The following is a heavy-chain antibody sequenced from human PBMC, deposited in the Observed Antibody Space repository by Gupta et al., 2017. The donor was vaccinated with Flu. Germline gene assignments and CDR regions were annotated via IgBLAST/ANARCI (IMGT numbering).Heavy chain of an antibody. CDR3: SHFQRHSSGWGNWFDP. CDR1: GFSLSTSGLG. V-gene: IGHV2-5*02. Sequence: QITLKESGPTLVKPTQTLTLTCTFSGFSLSTSGLGVGWIRQPPGKGLEWLALIYWDDDTRYSQALKSRLTITKDTSKNQVVLTMTNMDPEDTATYYCSHFQRHSSGWGNWFDPWGQGTMVTVSS. D-gene: IGHD6-19*01. J-gene: IGHJ5*02. CDR2: IYWDDDT.